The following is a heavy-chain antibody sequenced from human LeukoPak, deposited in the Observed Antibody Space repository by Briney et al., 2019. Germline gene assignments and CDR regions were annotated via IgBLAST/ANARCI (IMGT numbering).Heavy chain of an antibody. J-gene: IGHJ4*02. CDR3: ARDHDFWSGYYAF. CDR1: GFTFSDYS. V-gene: IGHV3-48*01. D-gene: IGHD3-3*01. Sequence: GGSLRLSCAGSGFTFSDYSMNWVRQAPGKGLEWVSYISSGSSTIDNADSVKGRFTISRDNAKNSLYLQMNSLRAEDTAVYYCARDHDFWSGYYAFWGQGTLVTVSS. CDR2: ISSGSSTI.